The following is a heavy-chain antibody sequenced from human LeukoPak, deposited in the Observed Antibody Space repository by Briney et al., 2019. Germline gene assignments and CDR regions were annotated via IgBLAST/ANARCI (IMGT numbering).Heavy chain of an antibody. D-gene: IGHD6-13*01. J-gene: IGHJ4*02. V-gene: IGHV3-74*01. CDR1: GFTFSNYW. CDR3: ANASSQRIAAGGDY. Sequence: GGSLRLSCAASGFTFSNYWMHWVRQAPGEGLVWLSFINSDGSSRNYADSVKGRFTISRDNAKNTLYLQMNSLRAEDTAVYYCANASSQRIAAGGDYWGQGTLVTVSS. CDR2: INSDGSSR.